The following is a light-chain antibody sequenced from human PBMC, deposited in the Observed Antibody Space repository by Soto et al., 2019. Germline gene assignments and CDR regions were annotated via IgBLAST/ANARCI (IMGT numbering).Light chain of an antibody. J-gene: IGKJ5*01. CDR2: KAS. CDR1: PSISNS. V-gene: IGKV1-5*03. Sequence: DIQMTQSPSTLSASVGDRVTITCRASPSISNSLAWYQQTPGKAPKVLIYKASSLESGVPSRFSGSGSGTEFTLTISSLQPDDIASYYCRQYNAYPVTFGQGTRLEIK. CDR3: RQYNAYPVT.